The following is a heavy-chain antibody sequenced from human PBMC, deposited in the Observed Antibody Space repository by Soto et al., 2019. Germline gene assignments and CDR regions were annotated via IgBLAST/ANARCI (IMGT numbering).Heavy chain of an antibody. CDR3: GKDRYGSGSYLN. Sequence: PGGSLRLSCAASGFSFSSYAMSWVRQAPGKGLEWVSTISGSGDSTYHADSVKGRFTISRDNSKNTLYLQMNSLRAEDTAVYYCGKDRYGSGSYLNWGQGTLVTVSS. V-gene: IGHV3-23*01. CDR1: GFSFSSYA. J-gene: IGHJ4*02. CDR2: ISGSGDST. D-gene: IGHD3-10*01.